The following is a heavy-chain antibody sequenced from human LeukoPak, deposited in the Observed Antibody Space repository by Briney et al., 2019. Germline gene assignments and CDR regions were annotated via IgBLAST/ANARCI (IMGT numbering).Heavy chain of an antibody. D-gene: IGHD2-2*01. CDR2: IKSKTDGGTT. V-gene: IGHV3-15*01. CDR3: TTLGYCSSTSCYPYYYYYYYMDV. J-gene: IGHJ6*03. Sequence: GGSLRLSCAASGFTFSNAWMSWVRQAPGKGLEWVGRIKSKTDGGTTDYAAPVKGRFTISRDDSKNTLYLQMNSLKTEDTAMYYCTTLGYCSSTSCYPYYYYYYYMDVWGKGTTVTVSS. CDR1: GFTFSNAW.